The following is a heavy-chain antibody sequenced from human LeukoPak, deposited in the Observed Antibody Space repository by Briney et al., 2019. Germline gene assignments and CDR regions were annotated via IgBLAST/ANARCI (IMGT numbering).Heavy chain of an antibody. CDR2: IYTSGST. CDR3: AGQSIAARFGWFDP. Sequence: SETLSLTCTVSGGSISSYYWSWIRQPPGKGLEWIGYIYTSGSTNYNPSLKSRVTISVDTSKNQFSLKLSSVTAADTAVYYCAGQSIAARFGWFDPWGQGTLVTVSS. V-gene: IGHV4-4*09. D-gene: IGHD6-6*01. J-gene: IGHJ5*02. CDR1: GGSISSYY.